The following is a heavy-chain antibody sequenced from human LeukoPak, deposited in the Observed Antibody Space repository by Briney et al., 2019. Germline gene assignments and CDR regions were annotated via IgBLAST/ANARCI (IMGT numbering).Heavy chain of an antibody. CDR2: IYYSGST. CDR1: GGSISSSSYY. J-gene: IGHJ3*02. Sequence: PSETLSLTCTVSGGSISSSSYYWGWIRQPPGKGLEWIGSIYYSGSTYYNPSLKSRVTISVDTSKNQFSLKLSSVTAADTAVYYCARDRRYYYDSRSHAFDIWGQGTMVTVSS. D-gene: IGHD3-22*01. CDR3: ARDRRYYYDSRSHAFDI. V-gene: IGHV4-39*07.